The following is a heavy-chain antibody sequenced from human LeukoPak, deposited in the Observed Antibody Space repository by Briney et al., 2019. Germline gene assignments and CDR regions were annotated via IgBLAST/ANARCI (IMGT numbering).Heavy chain of an antibody. D-gene: IGHD3-3*01. CDR2: INPNSGGT. CDR1: GYTFTGYY. V-gene: IGHV1-2*07. J-gene: IGHJ4*02. Sequence: ASVKVSCKASGYTFTGYYIHWVRQAPGQGLEWMGWINPNSGGTNYAHKFQGRVTMTRGTSINTAYMELSRLRSVDTAVYYCASGNFDFWSGYYPTFDYWGQGTLVTVSS. CDR3: ASGNFDFWSGYYPTFDY.